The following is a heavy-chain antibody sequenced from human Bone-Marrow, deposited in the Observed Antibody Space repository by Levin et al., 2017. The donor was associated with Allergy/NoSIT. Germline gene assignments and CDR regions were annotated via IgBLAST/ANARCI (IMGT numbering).Heavy chain of an antibody. D-gene: IGHD7-27*01. J-gene: IGHJ6*02. CDR2: INPDGSFT. Sequence: PGGSLRLSCAASGFTFSRYWMYWVRQAPGKGLVWVSRINPDGSFTNYADSMKGRFTISRDNTKNILYLQMTGLRAEDTAVYYCTRPSSDSTLGYYYGLDVWGQGTTVTVSS. CDR3: TRPSSDSTLGYYYGLDV. CDR1: GFTFSRYW. V-gene: IGHV3-74*01.